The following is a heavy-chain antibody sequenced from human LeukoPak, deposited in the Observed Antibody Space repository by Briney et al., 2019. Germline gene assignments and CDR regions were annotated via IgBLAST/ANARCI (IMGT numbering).Heavy chain of an antibody. CDR1: GFTFTNYW. V-gene: IGHV3-7*03. Sequence: GGSLRLSCAAFGFTFTNYWMSWVRQAPGKGLEWVANIKQDGSEKYYVDSVKGRFTISRDNAKNSLYLQMNSLRAEDTALYYCAKGAGFYCFDYWGQGTLVTVSS. CDR3: AKGAGFYCFDY. J-gene: IGHJ4*02. D-gene: IGHD2-15*01. CDR2: IKQDGSEK.